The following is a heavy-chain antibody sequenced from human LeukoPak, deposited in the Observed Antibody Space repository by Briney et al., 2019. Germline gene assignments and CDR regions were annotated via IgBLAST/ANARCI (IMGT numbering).Heavy chain of an antibody. CDR2: GSAYNGNT. CDR3: AKDCSGGTCYFDS. J-gene: IGHJ4*02. CDR1: GYSVTSYG. Sequence: ASVKVSCKASGYSVTSYGISWVRQAPGQGLEWMGWGSAYNGNTNSAQKFQGRVTMTTDTSTSTAYMELRRVRSDDTAVYYCAKDCSGGTCYFDSWGQGTLVTVSS. D-gene: IGHD2-15*01. V-gene: IGHV1-18*01.